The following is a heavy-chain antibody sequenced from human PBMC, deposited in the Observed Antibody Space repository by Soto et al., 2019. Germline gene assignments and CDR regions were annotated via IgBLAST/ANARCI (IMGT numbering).Heavy chain of an antibody. CDR2: ISNDGSHK. D-gene: IGHD6-19*01. J-gene: IGHJ5*02. CDR1: GFTFSSYG. V-gene: IGHV3-30*18. Sequence: QVQLVESGGGVVQPGRSLRLSCAASGFTFSSYGMHWVRQAPGKGLEWVAVISNDGSHKYYADSVEGRFTISRDKSKNTLYLQMNSLRAEDTAVYYCAKDSAPQWLVPQNWFDPWGQGTLVTVSS. CDR3: AKDSAPQWLVPQNWFDP.